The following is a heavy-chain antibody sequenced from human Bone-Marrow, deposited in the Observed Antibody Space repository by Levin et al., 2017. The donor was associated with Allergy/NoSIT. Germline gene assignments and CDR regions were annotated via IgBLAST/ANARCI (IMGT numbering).Heavy chain of an antibody. CDR1: GFTFSSYS. V-gene: IGHV3-48*01. J-gene: IGHJ6*02. CDR2: ISSSSSTI. CDR3: ARDVDTAMAYPAYYYDYGMDV. Sequence: GGSLRLSCAASGFTFSSYSMNWVRQAPGKGLEWVSYISSSSSTIYYADSVKGRFTISRDNAKNSLYLQMNSLRAEDTAVYYCARDVDTAMAYPAYYYDYGMDVWGQGTTVTVSS. D-gene: IGHD5-18*01.